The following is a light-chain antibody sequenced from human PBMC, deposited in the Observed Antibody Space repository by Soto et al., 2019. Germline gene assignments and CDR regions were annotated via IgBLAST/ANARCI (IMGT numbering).Light chain of an antibody. CDR1: QSISTN. CDR3: QQRSTWLIT. V-gene: IGKV3-11*01. Sequence: DIVMTQSPATLSSSLGERATISCRASQSISTNLRWYQQKPGKAPRLLIYDAFTLATGIPSRFSGSGSGTDFTLTIDSLQPEDFAIYYCQQRSTWLITFGQGTKLEIK. J-gene: IGKJ2*01. CDR2: DAF.